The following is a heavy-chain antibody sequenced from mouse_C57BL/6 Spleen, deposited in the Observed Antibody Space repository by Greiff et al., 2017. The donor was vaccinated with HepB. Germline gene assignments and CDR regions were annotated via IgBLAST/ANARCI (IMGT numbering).Heavy chain of an antibody. D-gene: IGHD1-1*01. CDR2: IHPNSGST. Sequence: QVQLQQPGAELVKPGASVKLSCKASGYTFTSYWMHWVKQRPGQGLEWIGMIHPNSGSTNYNEKFKSKATLTVDKSSSTAYMQLSSLTSEDSAVYYCARVRDYYGSSDVWGTGTTVTVSS. V-gene: IGHV1-64*01. CDR1: GYTFTSYW. CDR3: ARVRDYYGSSDV. J-gene: IGHJ1*03.